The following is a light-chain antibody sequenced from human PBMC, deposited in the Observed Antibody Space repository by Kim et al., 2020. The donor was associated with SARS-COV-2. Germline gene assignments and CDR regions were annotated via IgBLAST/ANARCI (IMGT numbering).Light chain of an antibody. Sequence: YELTQPPSVSVSPGQTASITCSGDKLGDKYACWYQQKPGQSPVLVIYQYSKRPSGIPERFSGSNSGNTATLTISGTQAMDEADYYCQAWDSSTGVFGGGTKLTVL. CDR1: KLGDKY. V-gene: IGLV3-1*01. CDR2: QYS. CDR3: QAWDSSTGV. J-gene: IGLJ2*01.